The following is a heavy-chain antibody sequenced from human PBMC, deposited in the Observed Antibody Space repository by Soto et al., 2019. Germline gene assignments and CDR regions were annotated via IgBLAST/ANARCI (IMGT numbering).Heavy chain of an antibody. V-gene: IGHV1-69*01. CDR2: IIPMFGTA. Sequence: QVQLVQSGAEVKKPGSSVKVSCKASGGTFSSYAISWVRQAPGQGLEWMGGIIPMFGTANYAPKLQGRVTIIADESKSTAYMELSSLRSEETAVYYWARSKESAFDIWGQGTMVTVSS. J-gene: IGHJ3*02. CDR3: ARSKESAFDI. CDR1: GGTFSSYA.